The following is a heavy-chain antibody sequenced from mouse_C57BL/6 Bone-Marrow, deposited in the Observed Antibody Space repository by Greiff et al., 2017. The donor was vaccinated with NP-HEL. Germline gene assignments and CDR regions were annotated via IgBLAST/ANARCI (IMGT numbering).Heavy chain of an antibody. D-gene: IGHD2-2*01. J-gene: IGHJ2*01. CDR2: IYPSDSET. V-gene: IGHV1-61*01. CDR1: GYTFTSYW. Sequence: QVQLQQPGAELVRPGSSVKLSCKASGYTFTSYWMDWVKQRPGQGLEWIGNIYPSDSETHYNQKFKDKATLTVDKSSSTAYTQLSSLTSEDSAVYYCARGTMVTTVDYWGQGTTLTVSS. CDR3: ARGTMVTTVDY.